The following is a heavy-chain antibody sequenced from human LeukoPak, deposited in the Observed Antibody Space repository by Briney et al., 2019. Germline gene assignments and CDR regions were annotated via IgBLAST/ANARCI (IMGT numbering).Heavy chain of an antibody. J-gene: IGHJ6*03. CDR1: GGSISSSNW. D-gene: IGHD6-19*01. V-gene: IGHV4-4*02. CDR3: ARDETYSSDWQSNHYYYYMDV. Sequence: SGTLSLTCAVSGGSISSSNWWSWVRQPPGKGLEWIGSIYHSGSTYYNPSLKSRVTISVDTSKNQFSVKVGSVTAANTAVYYCARDETYSSDWQSNHYYYYMDVWGKGTTVTVS. CDR2: IYHSGST.